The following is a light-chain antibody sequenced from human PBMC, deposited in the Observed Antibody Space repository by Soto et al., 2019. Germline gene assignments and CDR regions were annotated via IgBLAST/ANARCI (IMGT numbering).Light chain of an antibody. CDR2: ERS. V-gene: IGLV2-23*01. CDR3: CSYAGSFTYV. CDR1: SIDVGSYNL. Sequence: QSALTQPASVSGSPGQSITISCTGTSIDVGSYNLVSWYQQHPGKAPKLIIYERSGRPSGVSDRFSGSKSGNTASLTISGLQAEDEADYYCCSYAGSFTYVFGTGTKVTVL. J-gene: IGLJ1*01.